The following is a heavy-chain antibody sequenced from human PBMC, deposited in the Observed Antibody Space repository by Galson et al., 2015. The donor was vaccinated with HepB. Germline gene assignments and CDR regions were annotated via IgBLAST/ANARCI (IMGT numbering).Heavy chain of an antibody. D-gene: IGHD6-13*01. J-gene: IGHJ6*02. CDR1: EFAVSSSC. CDR2: IHKEGSET. Sequence: SLRLSCTASEFAVSSSCMNWVRQTPGKGLEWMATIHKEGSETHYVDSVKGRVTISRDNAKNSLYLHMDNLRPEDTAVYYCARPYSSSSRGYYYGMDVWGQGTTVTVSS. CDR3: ARPYSSSSRGYYYGMDV. V-gene: IGHV3-7*03.